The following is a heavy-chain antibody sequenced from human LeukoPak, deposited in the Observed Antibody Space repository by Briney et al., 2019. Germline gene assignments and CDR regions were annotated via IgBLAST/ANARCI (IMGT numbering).Heavy chain of an antibody. V-gene: IGHV3-64*04. J-gene: IGHJ4*02. D-gene: IGHD4-17*01. CDR3: ARRGYGDYAPFDY. CDR2: ISDNGGST. CDR1: GFTFSNYP. Sequence: PGGSLRLSCSASGFTFSNYPLHWVRQAPGKGLEYVSAISDNGGSTYYADSVKGRFTISRDNSKNTLYLQMNSLRAEDTAVYYCARRGYGDYAPFDYWGQGTLVTVPS.